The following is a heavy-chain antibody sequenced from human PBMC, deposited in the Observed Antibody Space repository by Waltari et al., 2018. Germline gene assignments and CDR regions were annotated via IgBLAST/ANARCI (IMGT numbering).Heavy chain of an antibody. Sequence: EEHLLESGGGLAQPGGSLRLSCAASGFNFISYAMSWVRQAPGKGLEGVSGITKYADSVKGRFTVSRDNSKNTVFLHLNSLRAEDTAIYYCARHLYSIDYLELAKWGQGTLVTVSS. J-gene: IGHJ4*02. D-gene: IGHD3-22*01. V-gene: IGHV3-23*01. CDR1: GFNFISYA. CDR3: ARHLYSIDYLELAK. CDR2: IT.